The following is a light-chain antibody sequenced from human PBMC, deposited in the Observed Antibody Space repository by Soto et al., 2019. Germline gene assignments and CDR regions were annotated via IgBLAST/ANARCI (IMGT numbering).Light chain of an antibody. CDR3: QQRSNWTQT. J-gene: IGKJ1*01. CDR2: KAS. Sequence: DIQMTQSPSTLSASLGDRVTITCRASQSISSWLAWYQQKQGKAPKLLIYKASSLEGGVPSRFSGSGSGTEFTLTISSLQKDDFAVYYCQQRSNWTQTFGQGTKVDIK. V-gene: IGKV1-5*03. CDR1: QSISSW.